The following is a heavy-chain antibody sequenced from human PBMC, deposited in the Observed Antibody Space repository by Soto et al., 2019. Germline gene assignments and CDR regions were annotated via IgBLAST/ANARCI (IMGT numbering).Heavy chain of an antibody. CDR2: ISSNGGST. J-gene: IGHJ6*02. Sequence: GGSLRLSCSASGFTFSSYAMHWVRQAPGKGLEYVSAISSNGGSTYYADSVKGRFTISRDNSKNTLYLQMNSLRAEDTAVYYCARDLSSYGMDVWGQGTTVTVSS. CDR1: GFTFSSYA. V-gene: IGHV3-64D*08. CDR3: ARDLSSYGMDV.